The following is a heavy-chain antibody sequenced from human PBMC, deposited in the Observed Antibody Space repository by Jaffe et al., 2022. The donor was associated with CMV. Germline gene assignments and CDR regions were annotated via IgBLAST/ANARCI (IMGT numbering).Heavy chain of an antibody. D-gene: IGHD3-3*01. CDR1: GFTFGDYA. J-gene: IGHJ6*03. CDR2: IRSKAYGGTT. Sequence: EVQLVESGGGLVQPGRSLRLSCTASGFTFGDYAMSWVRQAPGKGLEWVGFIRSKAYGGTTEYAASVKGRFTISRDDSKSIAYLQMNSLKTEDTAVYYCTRKPYDFWDYYYYYYMDVWGKGTTVTVSS. V-gene: IGHV3-49*04. CDR3: TRKPYDFWDYYYYYYMDV.